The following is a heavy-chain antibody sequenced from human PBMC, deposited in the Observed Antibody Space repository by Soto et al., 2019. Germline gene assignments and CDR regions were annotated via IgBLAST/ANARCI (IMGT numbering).Heavy chain of an antibody. V-gene: IGHV3-9*01. CDR1: GFTFDDYA. J-gene: IGHJ4*02. D-gene: IGHD3-9*01. Sequence: PGGSLRLSCAASGFTFDDYAMHWVRQAPGKGLEWVSGISWNSGSIGYADSVKGRFTISRDNAKNSLYLQMNSLRAEDTALYYCAKTRYFDWLPQYYFDYWGQGTLVTVS. CDR3: AKTRYFDWLPQYYFDY. CDR2: ISWNSGSI.